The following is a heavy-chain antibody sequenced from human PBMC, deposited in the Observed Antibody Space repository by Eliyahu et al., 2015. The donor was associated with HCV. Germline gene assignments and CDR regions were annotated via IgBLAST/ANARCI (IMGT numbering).Heavy chain of an antibody. CDR1: XYTFISYS. CDR2: IDPNGXIT. J-gene: IGHJ4*02. D-gene: IGHD6-13*01. Sequence: QVHLVQSGAEVRKPGASVIXSCKTSXYTFISYSIXWVRXAPGQGLXXMGVIDPNGXITXYXQKFQGRLTVARDMSTSTVLMELRSLRLDDTAVYFCARDKGISSREHLDFWGQGTLVTVSS. V-gene: IGHV1-46*01. CDR3: ARDKGISSREHLDF.